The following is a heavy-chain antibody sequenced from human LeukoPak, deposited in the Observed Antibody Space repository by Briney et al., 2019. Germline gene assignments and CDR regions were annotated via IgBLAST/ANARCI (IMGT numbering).Heavy chain of an antibody. J-gene: IGHJ4*02. D-gene: IGHD2-21*01. V-gene: IGHV3-7*01. Sequence: GGSLRLSCAASGFTFSSYSMNWVRQAPGKGLEWVANIKQDGSEKYYVDSVKGRFTISRDNAKNSLYLQMNSLRAEDTAVYYCARDKYSGDSYFGYWGQGTLVTVSS. CDR2: IKQDGSEK. CDR1: GFTFSSYS. CDR3: ARDKYSGDSYFGY.